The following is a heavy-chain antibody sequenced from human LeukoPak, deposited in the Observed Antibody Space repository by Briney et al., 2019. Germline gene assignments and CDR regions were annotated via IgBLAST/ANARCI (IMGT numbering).Heavy chain of an antibody. CDR1: GGSISSYY. Sequence: SETLSLTCTVSGGSISSYYWSWIRRPPGEGLEWIGYIYYSGSTNYNPSLRSRVTISVDTSKNQFSLKLSSVTAADTAVYYCARTVNTAFAYYYYYMDVWGKGTTVTVSS. CDR2: IYYSGST. D-gene: IGHD5-18*01. V-gene: IGHV4-59*01. CDR3: ARTVNTAFAYYYYYMDV. J-gene: IGHJ6*03.